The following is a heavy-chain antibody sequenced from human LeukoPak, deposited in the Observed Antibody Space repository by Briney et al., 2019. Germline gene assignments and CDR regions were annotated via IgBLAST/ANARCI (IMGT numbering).Heavy chain of an antibody. CDR1: GYSISNSYY. J-gene: IGHJ6*03. D-gene: IGHD2-2*01. CDR2: INHSGST. CDR3: ARGVILVVPAAIGGLDYYYMDV. V-gene: IGHV4-38-2*01. Sequence: SETLSLTCAVSGYSISNSYYWGWIRQPPGKGLEWIGEINHSGSTNYNPSLKSRVTISVDTSKNQFSLKLSSVTAADTAVYYCARGVILVVPAAIGGLDYYYMDVWGKGTTVTVSS.